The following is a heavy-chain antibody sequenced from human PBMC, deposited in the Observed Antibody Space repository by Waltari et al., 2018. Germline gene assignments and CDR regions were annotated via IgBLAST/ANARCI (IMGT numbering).Heavy chain of an antibody. CDR2: IRSDGSTK. CDR1: GFNFRNYG. D-gene: IGHD3-16*01. V-gene: IGHV3-30*02. J-gene: IGHJ3*01. Sequence: VKIVESVGGVVQPGGSLRLSCKTSGFNFRNYGMHWVRQAPGKGLEWLAFIRSDGSTKSYTKSVKGRFSISRDNSNSTLFLQMNSLRAADSAMYYCATGVMTNTFDVWGQGTMVAASS. CDR3: ATGVMTNTFDV.